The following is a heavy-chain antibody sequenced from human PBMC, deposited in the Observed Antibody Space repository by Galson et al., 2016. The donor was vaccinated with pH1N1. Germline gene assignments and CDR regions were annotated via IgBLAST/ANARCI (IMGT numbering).Heavy chain of an antibody. J-gene: IGHJ4*02. CDR1: GYTFTTYG. CDR3: ASRRILECSGGSCYLGS. CDR2: ISTYTGNA. D-gene: IGHD2-15*01. Sequence: SVKVSCKASGYTFTTYGIDWVRQAPGQGLEWMGWISTYTGNAKYAQKFQGRLTLTTDPFTNIAYMDLGSLTSDDTATYFCASRRILECSGGSCYLGSLGQGTLVNVSS. V-gene: IGHV1-18*01.